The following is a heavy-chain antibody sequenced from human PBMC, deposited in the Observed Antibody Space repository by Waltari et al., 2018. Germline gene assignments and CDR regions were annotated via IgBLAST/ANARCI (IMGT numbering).Heavy chain of an antibody. J-gene: IGHJ6*02. CDR1: ASHFTSYD. V-gene: IGHV1-8*02. Sequence: QVQLGQSGAEVTKPEASVNISCKASASHFTSYDTHWVRQATGQVREWMGWMNRNSGNTGYAQKFQGRVTMTRNTSISTAYMELSSLRSEDTAVYYCARCPPLRRITMVRQNGMDVWGQGTTVTVSS. CDR2: MNRNSGNT. CDR3: ARCPPLRRITMVRQNGMDV. D-gene: IGHD3-10*01.